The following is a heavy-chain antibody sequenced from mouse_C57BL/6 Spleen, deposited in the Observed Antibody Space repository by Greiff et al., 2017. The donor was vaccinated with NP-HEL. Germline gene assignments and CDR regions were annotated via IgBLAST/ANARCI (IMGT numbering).Heavy chain of an antibody. V-gene: IGHV1-42*01. CDR1: GYSFTGYY. CDR3: ARSLVNYGSSYGYFDV. J-gene: IGHJ1*03. Sequence: VQLQQSGPELVKPGASVKISCKASGYSFTGYYMNWVKQSPEKSLEWIGEINPSTGGTTYNQKFKAKATLTVDKSSSTAYMQLKSLTSEDSAVYYCARSLVNYGSSYGYFDVWGTGTTVTVSS. D-gene: IGHD1-1*01. CDR2: INPSTGGT.